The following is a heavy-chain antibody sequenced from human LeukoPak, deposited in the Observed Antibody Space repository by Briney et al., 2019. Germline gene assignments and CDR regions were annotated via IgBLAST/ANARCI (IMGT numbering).Heavy chain of an antibody. Sequence: GGSLRLSCAASGFIFNNHWMHWVRQVPGKGLVWVSRIKSAGSTTTYADSVKGRFTVSGDNAKNTVYLQMNSLRAEDTAVYYCAKDLLGQWPTVFDYWGQGTLVTVSS. CDR1: GFIFNNHW. CDR3: AKDLLGQWPTVFDY. J-gene: IGHJ4*02. D-gene: IGHD6-19*01. CDR2: IKSAGSTT. V-gene: IGHV3-74*01.